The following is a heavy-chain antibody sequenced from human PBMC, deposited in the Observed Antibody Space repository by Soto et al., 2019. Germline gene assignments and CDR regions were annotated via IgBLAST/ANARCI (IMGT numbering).Heavy chain of an antibody. CDR2: IRDSGGSK. V-gene: IGHV3-23*01. CDR1: GFTFNSYW. Sequence: PGGSLRLSCAASGFTFNSYWMSWVRQAPEKGLEWVTHIRDSGGSKYYADSVKGRFTISRDNSKNTLDLQMNSLRAEDTAVYYRANYRTILRFLEWFSDAFDIWGQGTMVTVSS. CDR3: ANYRTILRFLEWFSDAFDI. D-gene: IGHD3-3*01. J-gene: IGHJ3*02.